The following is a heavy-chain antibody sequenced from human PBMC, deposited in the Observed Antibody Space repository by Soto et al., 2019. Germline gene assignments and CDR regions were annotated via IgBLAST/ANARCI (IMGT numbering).Heavy chain of an antibody. CDR3: ARKGYCSGGSCYSNYYSGMDV. J-gene: IGHJ6*02. D-gene: IGHD2-15*01. Sequence: QVQLVESGGGVVQPGRSLRLSCAASGFTFSSYGMHWVRQAPGKGLEWVAVIWYDGSNKYYADSVKGRFTISRDNSENTLYLQMNSLRAEDTAVYYCARKGYCSGGSCYSNYYSGMDVWGQGTTVTVSS. V-gene: IGHV3-33*01. CDR1: GFTFSSYG. CDR2: IWYDGSNK.